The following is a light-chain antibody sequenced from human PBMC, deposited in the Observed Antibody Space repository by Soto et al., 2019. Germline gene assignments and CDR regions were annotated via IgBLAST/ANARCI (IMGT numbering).Light chain of an antibody. J-gene: IGKJ5*01. CDR3: QQRSNWPPSIT. CDR2: DAS. V-gene: IGKV3-11*01. CDR1: QSISNY. Sequence: EIVLTQYPVTLSLSPGQGYALSCRASQSISNYLAWYQQKPGQAPRLLIYDASNRATGTPDRFSGSGSGTDFTLTISSLEPEDFAVYYCQQRSNWPPSITVGPGTRLEIK.